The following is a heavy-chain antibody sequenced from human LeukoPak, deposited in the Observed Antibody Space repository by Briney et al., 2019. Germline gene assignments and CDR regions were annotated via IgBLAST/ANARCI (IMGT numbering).Heavy chain of an antibody. CDR1: GFTFSSYS. CDR3: AKHQAGYFDY. Sequence: GGSLRLSCAASGFTFSSYSMNWVRQPPGKGLEWVSSISSSGSYIYYADSVKGRFSISRDSAKNSLYLQMDSLRAEDTAVYYCAKHQAGYFDYWGQGTLVTVSS. J-gene: IGHJ4*02. D-gene: IGHD6-13*01. V-gene: IGHV3-21*01. CDR2: ISSSGSYI.